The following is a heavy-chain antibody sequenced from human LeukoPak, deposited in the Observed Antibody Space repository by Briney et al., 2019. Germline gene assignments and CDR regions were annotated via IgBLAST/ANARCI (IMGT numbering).Heavy chain of an antibody. J-gene: IGHJ3*02. CDR3: ARYKLYHGAFDI. Sequence: GGSLRLSCAACGFTFSSYDMHWVRQATGKGLEWVSAIGTAGDTYYPGSVKGQFTISRENAKNSLYLQMNSLRAGDTAVYYCARYKLYHGAFDIWGQGTMVTVSS. D-gene: IGHD2-2*01. CDR1: GFTFSSYD. V-gene: IGHV3-13*03. CDR2: IGTAGDT.